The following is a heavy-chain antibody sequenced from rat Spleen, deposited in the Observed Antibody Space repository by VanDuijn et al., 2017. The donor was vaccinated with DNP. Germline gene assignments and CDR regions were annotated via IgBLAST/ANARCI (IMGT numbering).Heavy chain of an antibody. CDR1: GFTFRNAW. CDR3: SSSHC. CDR2: IKAKSNNYAT. J-gene: IGHJ2*01. V-gene: IGHV6-8*01. Sequence: EVQLVETGGSLVQPGKSLKLTCATSGFTFRNAWMHWVRQSPEKQLEWVAQIKAKSNNYATYYAESVKGRFTISRDDSKSSVYLQMNSLKEEETAIYYCSSSHCWRQGVMVTVSS.